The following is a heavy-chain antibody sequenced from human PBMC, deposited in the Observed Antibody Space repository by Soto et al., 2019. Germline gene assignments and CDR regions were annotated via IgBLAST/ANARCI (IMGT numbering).Heavy chain of an antibody. CDR3: ARGRDIVVVPAAIGNWFDP. CDR2: INHSGST. V-gene: IGHV4-34*01. CDR1: GGSFSGYY. Sequence: SETLSLTCAVYGGSFSGYYWSWIRQPPGKGLEWIGEINHSGSTNYNPSLKSRVTISVDTSKNQFSLKLSSVTAADTAVYYCARGRDIVVVPAAIGNWFDPWGQGTLVTVSS. D-gene: IGHD2-2*01. J-gene: IGHJ5*02.